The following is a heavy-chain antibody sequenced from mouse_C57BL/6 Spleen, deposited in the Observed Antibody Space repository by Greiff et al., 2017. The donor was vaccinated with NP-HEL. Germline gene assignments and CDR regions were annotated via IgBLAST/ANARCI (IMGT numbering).Heavy chain of an antibody. D-gene: IGHD3-2*02. CDR1: GYTFTSYW. CDR2: IYPGSGST. Sequence: QVQLQQPGAELVKPGASVKMSCKASGYTFTSYWITWVKQRPGQGLEWIGDIYPGSGSTNYNEKFKSKATLTVDTSSSTAYMQLSSLTSEDSAVYYCAREEDSSGYGAMDYWGQGTSVTVSS. J-gene: IGHJ4*01. CDR3: AREEDSSGYGAMDY. V-gene: IGHV1-55*01.